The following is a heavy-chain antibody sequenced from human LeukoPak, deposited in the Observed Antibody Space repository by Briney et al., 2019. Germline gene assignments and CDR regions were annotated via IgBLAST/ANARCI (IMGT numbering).Heavy chain of an antibody. CDR3: ARGSRWSGEKVGYFDR. CDR1: GGSFSGYY. Sequence: SETLSLTCVVYGGSFSGYYWGWIRQPPGKGLEWLGDINPSRITNYNQSLKSRVTISADTPKNQFSLRLSSVTAADTAVYYCARGSRWSGEKVGYFDRWGQGNLVTVSS. CDR2: INPSRIT. J-gene: IGHJ4*02. V-gene: IGHV4-34*01. D-gene: IGHD3-10*01.